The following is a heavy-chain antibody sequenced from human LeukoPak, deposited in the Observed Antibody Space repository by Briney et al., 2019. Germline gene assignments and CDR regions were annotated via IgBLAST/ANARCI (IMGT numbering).Heavy chain of an antibody. Sequence: SETLSLTCSVSGGSITSHSWNWIRQPPGKGLEWIGYILHSGTTNYNPSLNSRVTMSLDTSKNQFTLELSTVTAADTAVYYCARRIIARGLGQENWFDPWGQGILVTVSS. CDR2: ILHSGTT. CDR3: ARRIIARGLGQENWFDP. D-gene: IGHD3-16*01. CDR1: GGSITSHS. J-gene: IGHJ5*02. V-gene: IGHV4-59*11.